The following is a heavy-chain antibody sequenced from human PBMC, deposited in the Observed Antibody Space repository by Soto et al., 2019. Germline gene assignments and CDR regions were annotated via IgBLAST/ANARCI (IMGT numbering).Heavy chain of an antibody. CDR1: GLPFSASG. J-gene: IGHJ5*02. Sequence: QVQLVESGGGVGQPGRSLRLSCAASGLPFSASGMHWVRQAPGKGLEWVAMIWSDGSKEYYADSVKGRFTITRDNSKNMVFLQLDSLRAEDTAVYYCARDKGTTCLDTWGQGNMVTVSS. CDR2: IWSDGSKE. CDR3: ARDKGTTCLDT. D-gene: IGHD1-26*01. V-gene: IGHV3-33*01.